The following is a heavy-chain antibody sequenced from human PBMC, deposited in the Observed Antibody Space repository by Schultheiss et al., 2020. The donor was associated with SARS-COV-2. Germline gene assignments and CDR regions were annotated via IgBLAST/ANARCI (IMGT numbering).Heavy chain of an antibody. CDR2: ISSSSSYI. V-gene: IGHV3-21*01. J-gene: IGHJ4*02. Sequence: GGSLRLSCAASGFTFSGSAMHWVRQAPGKGLEWVSSISSSSSYIYYADSVKGRFTISRDNTKNSLYLQMNSLRDEDTAVYYCARVMILWFGESANQIDYWGQGTLVTVSS. CDR1: GFTFSGSA. CDR3: ARVMILWFGESANQIDY. D-gene: IGHD3-10*01.